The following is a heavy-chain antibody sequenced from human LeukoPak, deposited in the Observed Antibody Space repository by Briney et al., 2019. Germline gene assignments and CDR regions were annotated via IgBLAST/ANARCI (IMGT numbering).Heavy chain of an antibody. CDR2: ISSNGGST. CDR3: ATGGQAPY. J-gene: IGHJ4*02. Sequence: GGSLRLSCAASGFTLSSYAMHWVRQAPGKGLEYVSAISSNGGSTYYANSVKGRFTISRDNSKNTLYLQMGSLRAEDMAVYYCATGGQAPYWGQGTLVTVSS. CDR1: GFTLSSYA. V-gene: IGHV3-64*01. D-gene: IGHD3-16*01.